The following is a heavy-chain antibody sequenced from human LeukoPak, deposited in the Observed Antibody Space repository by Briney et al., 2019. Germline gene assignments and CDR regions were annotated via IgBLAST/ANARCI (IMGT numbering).Heavy chain of an antibody. Sequence: SETLSLTCTVSGGSINIYHWTWIRQSPGKGLEWIGYIYYTGSTNYSPSLKSRVTISVDTSKNQFSLNLSSVTAADTAVYYCARAGLTDDYNRVFDYWGQGTLVTVSS. CDR1: GGSINIYH. J-gene: IGHJ4*02. CDR2: IYYTGST. V-gene: IGHV4-59*01. CDR3: ARAGLTDDYNRVFDY. D-gene: IGHD5-24*01.